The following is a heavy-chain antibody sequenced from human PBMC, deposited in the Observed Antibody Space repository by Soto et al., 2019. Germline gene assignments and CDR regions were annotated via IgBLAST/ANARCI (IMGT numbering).Heavy chain of an antibody. Sequence: QVQLVQSGAEVKKPGASVKVSCKASGYTFSSYGISWVRQAPGQGLEWMGWISAYNGNTNYAQKLQGRVTMTTDTSTSTAYMELRSLRSDDTAVYYCARAGAYCGGDCYSAHDFDYWGQGTLVTVSS. D-gene: IGHD2-21*02. V-gene: IGHV1-18*01. CDR1: GYTFSSYG. CDR2: ISAYNGNT. CDR3: ARAGAYCGGDCYSAHDFDY. J-gene: IGHJ4*02.